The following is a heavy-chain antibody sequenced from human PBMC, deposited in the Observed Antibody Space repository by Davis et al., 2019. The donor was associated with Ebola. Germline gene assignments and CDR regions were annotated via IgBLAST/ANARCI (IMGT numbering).Heavy chain of an antibody. J-gene: IGHJ4*02. CDR3: VKGLTLTGYFDY. V-gene: IGHV3-23*01. CDR2: ISGSGGST. Sequence: GESLKISCAASGFTFSSYAMSWVRQAPGKGLEWVSAISGSGGSTYYADSVKGRFTISRDNSKNTLYLQMSSLRAEDTAVYYGVKGLTLTGYFDYWGQGTLVTVSS. D-gene: IGHD1-14*01. CDR1: GFTFSSYA.